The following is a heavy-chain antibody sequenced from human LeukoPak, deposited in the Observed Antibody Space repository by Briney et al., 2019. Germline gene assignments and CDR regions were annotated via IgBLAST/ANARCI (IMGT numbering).Heavy chain of an antibody. CDR2: ISGSGDNT. CDR3: ARAPGEYNFGSFDY. D-gene: IGHD5-18*01. J-gene: IGHJ4*02. Sequence: GGSLRLSCAASGFTFSSYAMTWVRQAPGKGLEWVSAISGSGDNTYYADSVKGRFTISRDTSQNTLYLQMNSLRAEDTAIYFCARAPGEYNFGSFDYWGQGALVTVS. V-gene: IGHV3-23*01. CDR1: GFTFSSYA.